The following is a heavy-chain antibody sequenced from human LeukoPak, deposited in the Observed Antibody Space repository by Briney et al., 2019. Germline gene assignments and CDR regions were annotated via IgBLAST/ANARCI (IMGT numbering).Heavy chain of an antibody. J-gene: IGHJ4*02. CDR3: AGRDVSSGRYGLDY. CDR2: IYQSGST. CDR1: GYSISSGYY. V-gene: IGHV4-38-2*01. Sequence: SETLSLTCAVSGYSISSGYYWGWIRQPPGKGLEWIGTIYQSGSTYYNPSLKSRVTLSVDTSKNQFSLRLSSVTAADTAVYYCAGRDVSSGRYGLDYWGQGTLVTVSS. D-gene: IGHD1-26*01.